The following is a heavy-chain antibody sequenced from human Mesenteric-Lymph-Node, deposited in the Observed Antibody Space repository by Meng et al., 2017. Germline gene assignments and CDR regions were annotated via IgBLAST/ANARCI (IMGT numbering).Heavy chain of an antibody. CDR2: ISSSSSYI. CDR1: GFTFSSYS. V-gene: IGHV3-21*01. CDR3: ARDSPADY. D-gene: IGHD2-2*01. J-gene: IGHJ4*02. Sequence: GESLKISCAASGFTFSSYSMSWVRQAPGKGLEWVSSISSSSSYIYYADSVKGRFTISRDNAKNSLYLQMNSLRAEDTAVYYCARDSPADYWGQGTLVTVSS.